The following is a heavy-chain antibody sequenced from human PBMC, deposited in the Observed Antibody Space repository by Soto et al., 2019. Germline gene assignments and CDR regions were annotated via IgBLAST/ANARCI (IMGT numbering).Heavy chain of an antibody. CDR2: ISSSSSTI. CDR1: GFPFHSYS. J-gene: IGHJ5*02. D-gene: IGHD2-2*01. V-gene: IGHV3-48*01. Sequence: LGGSLRLSCASYGFPFHSYSMDWVRQAPGKGLEWVSYISSSSSTIYYTDSVKGRFTISRDNAKNSLYLQMNSLRAEDTAVYYCAREYCSSTSCLNWFDP. CDR3: AREYCSSTSCLNWFDP.